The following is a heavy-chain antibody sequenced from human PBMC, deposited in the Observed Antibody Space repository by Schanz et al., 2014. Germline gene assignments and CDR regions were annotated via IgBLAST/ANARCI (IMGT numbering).Heavy chain of an antibody. V-gene: IGHV3-74*01. D-gene: IGHD3-10*01. Sequence: EVQLVESGGEFVQPGGSLRLSCAASGFTFSSYWMHWVRQVPGKGPVWVSRINGDGSSTLYADSVKGRFTISRDNAKNTLYLQMNSLRAEDTAVYYCARVRTIYGSGAMGYWGQGTLVTVSS. CDR2: INGDGSST. CDR3: ARVRTIYGSGAMGY. CDR1: GFTFSSYW. J-gene: IGHJ4*02.